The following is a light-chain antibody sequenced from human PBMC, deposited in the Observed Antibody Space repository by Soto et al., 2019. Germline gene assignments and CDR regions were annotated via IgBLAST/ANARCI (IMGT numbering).Light chain of an antibody. CDR2: EVN. CDR3: SSYTTSSTLV. V-gene: IGLV2-14*01. J-gene: IGLJ3*02. CDR1: SSDVGGYNY. Sequence: QSALTQPASVSGSPGQSIIISCTGTSSDVGGYNYVSWYQHHPGKAPKLIIYEVNNRPSGVSNRFSGSKSGNTASLTISGLQAEDEADYYCSSYTTSSTLVFGGGTKVTVL.